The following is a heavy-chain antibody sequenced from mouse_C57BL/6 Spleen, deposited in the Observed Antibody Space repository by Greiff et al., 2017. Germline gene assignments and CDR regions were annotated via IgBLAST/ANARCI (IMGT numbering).Heavy chain of an antibody. Sequence: EVQVVESGPGLVKPSQSLSLTCSVTGYSITSGYYWNWIRQFPGNKLEWMGYISYDGSNNYNPSLKNRISITRDTSKNQFFLKLNSVNTEDTATYYCAREGDYGSSPAWFAYWGQGTLVTVSA. CDR2: ISYDGSN. CDR1: GYSITSGYY. V-gene: IGHV3-6*01. J-gene: IGHJ3*01. CDR3: AREGDYGSSPAWFAY. D-gene: IGHD1-1*01.